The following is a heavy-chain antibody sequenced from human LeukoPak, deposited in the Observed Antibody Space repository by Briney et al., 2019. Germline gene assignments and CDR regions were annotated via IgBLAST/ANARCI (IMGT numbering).Heavy chain of an antibody. D-gene: IGHD6-19*01. Sequence: AGGSLRLSCAASGCIFSSYAMSWVRLAPGKGLEWIAVISGSGGRTDYADSVKGRFIISRDNSKNTLYLQINSLRAEDTAVYSCAKTALAVAGIVPVESELDYWGQGTLVTVSS. CDR2: ISGSGGRT. V-gene: IGHV3-23*01. CDR3: AKTALAVAGIVPVESELDY. J-gene: IGHJ4*02. CDR1: GCIFSSYA.